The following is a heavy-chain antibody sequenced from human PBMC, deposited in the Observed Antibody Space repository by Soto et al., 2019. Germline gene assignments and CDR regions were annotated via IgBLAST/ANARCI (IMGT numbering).Heavy chain of an antibody. Sequence: SVKVSCKASGFTFTSSAMRWVRQARGQRLEWIGWIVVGSGNTNYAQKFQERVTITRDMSTSTAYMELSSLRSEDTAVYYCAAWGGRYCSGGSCYTYWGQGTLVTVSS. CDR2: IVVGSGNT. J-gene: IGHJ4*02. D-gene: IGHD2-15*01. V-gene: IGHV1-58*02. CDR1: GFTFTSSA. CDR3: AAWGGRYCSGGSCYTY.